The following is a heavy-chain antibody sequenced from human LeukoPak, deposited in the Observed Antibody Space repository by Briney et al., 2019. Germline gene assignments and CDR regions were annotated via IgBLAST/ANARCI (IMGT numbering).Heavy chain of an antibody. CDR2: IYHSGSN. CDR1: GGFISRCGYS. D-gene: IGHD7-27*01. Sequence: SQTLSLTCAVSGGFISRCGYSWSWIPQSPGTGLEWIGYIYHSGSNYYNPSLKSRVTISVDRSKTQFSLNLSSVTAADTAVYYCARDNWESSAFDIWGQGTMVTVS. V-gene: IGHV4-30-2*06. CDR3: ARDNWESSAFDI. J-gene: IGHJ3*02.